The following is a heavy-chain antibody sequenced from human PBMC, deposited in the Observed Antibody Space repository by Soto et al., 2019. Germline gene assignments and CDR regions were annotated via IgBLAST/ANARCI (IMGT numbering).Heavy chain of an antibody. Sequence: GSLRLSCAASGFTFSSYAMSWVRQAPGKGLEWVSAISGSGGSTYYADSVKGRFTISRYNSKNTLYLQMNSLRAEDTAVYYCAKDPLPYYYDSSGYYYFDYWGQGTLVTVSS. CDR1: GFTFSSYA. D-gene: IGHD3-22*01. J-gene: IGHJ4*02. V-gene: IGHV3-23*01. CDR2: ISGSGGST. CDR3: AKDPLPYYYDSSGYYYFDY.